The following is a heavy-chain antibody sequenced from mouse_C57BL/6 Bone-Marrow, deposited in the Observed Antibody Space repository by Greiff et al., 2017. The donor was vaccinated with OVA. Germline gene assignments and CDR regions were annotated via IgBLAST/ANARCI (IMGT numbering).Heavy chain of an antibody. CDR2: ISYDGSN. V-gene: IGHV3-6*01. CDR1: GYSITSGYY. J-gene: IGHJ2*01. Sequence: EVQLQQSGPGLVKPSQSLSLTCSVTGYSITSGYYWNWIRQFPGNKLEWMGYISYDGSNNYNPSLKNRISITRDTSKNQFFLKLNSVTTEDTATYYCARFGSDYADYWGQGTTLTVSS. D-gene: IGHD1-1*02. CDR3: ARFGSDYADY.